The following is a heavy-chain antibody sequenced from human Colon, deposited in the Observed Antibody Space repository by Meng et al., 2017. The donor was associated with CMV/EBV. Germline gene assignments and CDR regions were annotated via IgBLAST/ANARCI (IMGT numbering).Heavy chain of an antibody. J-gene: IGHJ4*02. CDR2: MFTASRP. V-gene: IGHV3-53*01. CDR1: CVTVNRYF. CDR3: AKDAVPTNIEY. Sequence: LLVSLCGGFFPPVGSLVHSCADSCVTVNRYFIMWVRQAAGKWVQWVLSMFTASRPFYADSVKCRFTISTDTYKNTLSLHMNSLRVEDKDTYYYAKDAVPTNIEYWGQGTLVTVSS. D-gene: IGHD1-26*01.